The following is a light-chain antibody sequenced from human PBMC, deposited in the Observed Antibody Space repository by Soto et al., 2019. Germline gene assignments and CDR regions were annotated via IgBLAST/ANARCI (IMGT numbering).Light chain of an antibody. CDR3: QQRTNWPPT. CDR1: QSISHY. CDR2: DAS. V-gene: IGKV3-11*01. J-gene: IGKJ1*01. Sequence: EIALTQSPATLSLSPGERGTLSCRASQSISHYLAWYQQKPGQAPRLLIYDASNRATGIPARFSGSGSGTDFTLTISSLEPEDFAVYYCQQRTNWPPTFGQGTKVDIK.